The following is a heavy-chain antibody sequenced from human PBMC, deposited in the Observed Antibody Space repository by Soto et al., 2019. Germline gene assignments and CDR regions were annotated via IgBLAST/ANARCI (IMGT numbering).Heavy chain of an antibody. J-gene: IGHJ6*02. V-gene: IGHV4-4*02. CDR1: GGSISSSNW. Sequence: QVQLQESGPGLVKPSGTLSLTCAVSGGSISSSNWWSWVRQPPGKGLEWIGEIYHSGSTNYNPSLKSLVTISVDKSKNQFSLKLSSVTAADTAVYYCARSPDSSGYYPRWYYYGMDVWGQGTTVTVSS. CDR3: ARSPDSSGYYPRWYYYGMDV. D-gene: IGHD3-22*01. CDR2: IYHSGST.